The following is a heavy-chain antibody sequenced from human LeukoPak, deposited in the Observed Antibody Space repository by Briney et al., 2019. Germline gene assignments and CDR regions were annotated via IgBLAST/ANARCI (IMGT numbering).Heavy chain of an antibody. V-gene: IGHV3-21*04. CDR2: ISSSSSYI. D-gene: IGHD3-3*01. J-gene: IGHJ5*02. CDR3: ANLQVSAVYDFWSGYRNWFDP. Sequence: GGSLRLSCAASGFTFSSYSMNWVRQAPGKGLEWVSSISSSSSYIYYADSVKGRFTISRDNSKNTLYLQMNSLRAEDTAVYYCANLQVSAVYDFWSGYRNWFDPWGQGTLVTVSS. CDR1: GFTFSSYS.